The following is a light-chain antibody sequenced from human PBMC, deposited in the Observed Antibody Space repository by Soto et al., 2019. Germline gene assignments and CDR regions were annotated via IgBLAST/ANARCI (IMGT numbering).Light chain of an antibody. J-gene: IGKJ3*01. CDR2: GAS. Sequence: DIYMTQSPSSLSASVGDRVIITCRASQDIHNRLAWYQQKPGKAPKLLIYGASTLQSGVPSRFGGSGSGTDFTLTVSSLQPEVFATYYCQQLFMYPPTFGPGTKVDIK. V-gene: IGKV1D-16*01. CDR1: QDIHNR. CDR3: QQLFMYPPT.